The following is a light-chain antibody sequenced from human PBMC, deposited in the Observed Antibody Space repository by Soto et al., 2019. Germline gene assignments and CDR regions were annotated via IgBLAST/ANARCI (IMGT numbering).Light chain of an antibody. Sequence: DIQMTESPSTLSASVGDRVRITCRASQRISSWLAWYQQKPGKAPKLLIYAASTLQSGVPLRFSASGSGTSFTLTISSLQPEHFATSYCQQLLSYPITFGQGTRLEI. CDR3: QQLLSYPIT. J-gene: IGKJ5*01. CDR2: AAS. V-gene: IGKV1-5*01. CDR1: QRISSW.